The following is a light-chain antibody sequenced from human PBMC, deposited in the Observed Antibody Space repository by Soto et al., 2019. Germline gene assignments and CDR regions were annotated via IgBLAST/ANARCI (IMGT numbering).Light chain of an antibody. CDR1: SSNIGAGCD. CDR3: QSYDSSLSVLYV. J-gene: IGLJ1*01. CDR2: GNI. V-gene: IGLV1-40*01. Sequence: QSVLTQPPSVSGAPGQRVTISCTGSSSNIGAGCDVHWYQQLPGTAPKLLIYGNINRPSGVPDRFSGSKSGTSASLAITGLQAEDEADYYCQSYDSSLSVLYVFGTGTKVTVL.